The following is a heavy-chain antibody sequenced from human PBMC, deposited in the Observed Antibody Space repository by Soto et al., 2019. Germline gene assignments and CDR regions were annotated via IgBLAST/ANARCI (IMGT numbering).Heavy chain of an antibody. J-gene: IGHJ4*02. D-gene: IGHD3-16*01. CDR1: NDSIRSGTYY. V-gene: IGHV4-31*03. CDR2: IYYSGSS. CDR3: ARHAAYDSVWGKSDGSDY. Sequence: LSLTCTVSNDSIRSGTYYWAWIRQHPGKGLEWIGYIYYSGSSYYNPSLKSRVIISVDTSKNHFSLNLTAVTAADTAVYYCARHAAYDSVWGKSDGSDYWGQG.